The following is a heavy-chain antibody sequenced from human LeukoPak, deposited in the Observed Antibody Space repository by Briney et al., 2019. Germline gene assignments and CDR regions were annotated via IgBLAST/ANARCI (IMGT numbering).Heavy chain of an antibody. V-gene: IGHV3-33*01. J-gene: IGHJ4*02. Sequence: PGRSLRLSCAASGFSFSTFGMHWVRQAPGKGLEWVAVIWYDGSNKYYGDSVKGRFTISRDNSKNTLYLQMNSLRAEDTAVYYCARDGSGWYIDYWGQGTLVTVSS. CDR1: GFSFSTFG. CDR3: ARDGSGWYIDY. CDR2: IWYDGSNK. D-gene: IGHD6-19*01.